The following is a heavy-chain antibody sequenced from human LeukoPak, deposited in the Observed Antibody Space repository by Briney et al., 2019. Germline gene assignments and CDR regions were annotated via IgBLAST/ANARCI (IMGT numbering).Heavy chain of an antibody. Sequence: SETLSLTCTVSGGSISSYYWSWIRQPPGKGLEWIGYIYYSGSTNYNPSLKSRVTISVDTSENQFSLKLSSVTAADTAVYYCARHQVDYGDYVNAFDIWGQGTMVTVSS. CDR2: IYYSGST. J-gene: IGHJ3*02. V-gene: IGHV4-59*08. CDR1: GGSISSYY. CDR3: ARHQVDYGDYVNAFDI. D-gene: IGHD4-17*01.